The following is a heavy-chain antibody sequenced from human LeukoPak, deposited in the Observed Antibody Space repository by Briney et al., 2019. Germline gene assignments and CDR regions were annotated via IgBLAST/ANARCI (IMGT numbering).Heavy chain of an antibody. Sequence: ASVKVSCKVSGYTLTELSMHWVRQAPGKGLEWMGGFDPEDGETIYAQKFQGRVTMTEDTSTDTAYMELSSLRSKDTAVYYCATDYDILTGYGYWGQGTLVTVSS. J-gene: IGHJ4*02. CDR1: GYTLTELS. D-gene: IGHD3-9*01. CDR2: FDPEDGET. CDR3: ATDYDILTGYGY. V-gene: IGHV1-24*01.